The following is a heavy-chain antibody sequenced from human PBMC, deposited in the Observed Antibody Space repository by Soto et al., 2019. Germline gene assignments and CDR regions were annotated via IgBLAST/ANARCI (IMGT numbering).Heavy chain of an antibody. CDR1: GYTFTSYG. J-gene: IGHJ4*02. D-gene: IGHD2-2*01. V-gene: IGHV1-18*01. Sequence: QVQLMQSGAEVKKPGASVKVSCKASGYTFTSYGISWVRQAPGQGLEWMGWISAYNGNTNYAQKLQGRVTMTTDTSTSTAYMELRSLRSDDTAVYYCAKGVGYCSSTSCSPAYYFDYWGQGTLVTVSS. CDR2: ISAYNGNT. CDR3: AKGVGYCSSTSCSPAYYFDY.